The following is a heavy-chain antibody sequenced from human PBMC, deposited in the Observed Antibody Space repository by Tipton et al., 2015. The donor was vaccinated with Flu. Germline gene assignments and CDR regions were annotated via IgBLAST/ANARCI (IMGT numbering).Heavy chain of an antibody. CDR2: IYNTGLT. J-gene: IGHJ5*02. Sequence: TLCLTCTVSGASVNIENSYWVWIRKSLGRGLEWIGTIYNTGLTNYNPSLKSRVTVSLDMSKNQFSLNVSLVTAADTATYFCARGNWNSNYDNWFDPWGQGTPVTVSS. D-gene: IGHD1-1*01. V-gene: IGHV4-39*07. CDR3: ARGNWNSNYDNWFDP. CDR1: GASVNIENSY.